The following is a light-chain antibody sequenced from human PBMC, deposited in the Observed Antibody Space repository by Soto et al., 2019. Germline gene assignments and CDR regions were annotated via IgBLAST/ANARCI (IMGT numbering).Light chain of an antibody. CDR3: ATWDLTLSAGVL. J-gene: IGLJ2*01. CDR2: DDH. CDR1: TSDIGAYNY. Sequence: QSALTQPPSASGSPGQSATISCTGTTSDIGAYNYVSWYQQRPGKAPKLLIYDDHQRPSGIPDRFSASKSGTSATLDITGLQPADEADYYCATWDLTLSAGVLFGGGTKLTVL. V-gene: IGLV2-8*01.